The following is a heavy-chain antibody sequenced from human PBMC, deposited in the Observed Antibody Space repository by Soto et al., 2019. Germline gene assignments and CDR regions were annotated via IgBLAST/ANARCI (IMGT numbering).Heavy chain of an antibody. CDR3: ARSYDRSGYNWFGP. V-gene: IGHV4-30-4*01. J-gene: IGHJ5*02. CDR2: LYYSGRT. CDR1: GGSISSGDYY. Sequence: QVQLQESGPGLVKPSQTLSLTCTVSGGSISSGDYYWSWIRQPPGKGLEWIGYLYYSGRTYYNPSLKSRVTMAVDTSKAQFSLKLTSVTAADTAVYYCARSYDRSGYNWFGPWGQGTLVTVSS. D-gene: IGHD3-22*01.